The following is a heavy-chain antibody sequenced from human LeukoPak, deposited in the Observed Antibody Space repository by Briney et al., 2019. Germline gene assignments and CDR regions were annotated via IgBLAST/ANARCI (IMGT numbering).Heavy chain of an antibody. Sequence: SETLSLTCTVSGGSISPYYWSWIRQPPGKGLEWIGYIHYSGSTNYNPSLKSRVTISVDTSKNQFSLKLSSVTAADTAVYYCARRSSTLTGGARQYYFDYWGQGTLVTVSS. CDR1: GGSISPYY. CDR2: IHYSGST. D-gene: IGHD2-2*01. CDR3: ARRSSTLTGGARQYYFDY. J-gene: IGHJ4*02. V-gene: IGHV4-59*01.